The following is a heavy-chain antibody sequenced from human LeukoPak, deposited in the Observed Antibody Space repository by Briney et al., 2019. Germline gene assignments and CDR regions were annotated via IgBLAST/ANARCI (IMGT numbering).Heavy chain of an antibody. D-gene: IGHD3-10*01. Sequence: PGGSLRLSCAASGFTFSSYGIHWVRQAPGKGLEWVAFIRYDGSNKYYADSVKGRFTISRDNSKNTLYLQMNSLRAEDTAVYYCARVETMVRFRVFDYWGQGTLVTVSS. CDR1: GFTFSSYG. V-gene: IGHV3-30*02. J-gene: IGHJ4*02. CDR3: ARVETMVRFRVFDY. CDR2: IRYDGSNK.